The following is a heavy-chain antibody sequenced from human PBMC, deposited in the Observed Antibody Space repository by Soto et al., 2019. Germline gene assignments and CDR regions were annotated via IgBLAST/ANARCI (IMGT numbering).Heavy chain of an antibody. J-gene: IGHJ4*02. Sequence: ASVKVSCKASGYTFTSYGISWVRQAPGQGLEWMGWISAYNGNTNYAQKLQGRVTMTTDTSTSTAYMELRSLRSDDTAVYYCARDQVLFDSSAYYSLAHWGQGTQVTSPQ. CDR1: GYTFTSYG. CDR3: ARDQVLFDSSAYYSLAH. V-gene: IGHV1-18*01. CDR2: ISAYNGNT. D-gene: IGHD3-22*01.